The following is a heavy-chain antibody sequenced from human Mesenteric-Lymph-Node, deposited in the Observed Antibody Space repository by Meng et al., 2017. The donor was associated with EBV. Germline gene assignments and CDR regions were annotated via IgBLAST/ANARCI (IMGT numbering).Heavy chain of an antibody. J-gene: IGHJ4*02. V-gene: IGHV4-34*01. CDR3: ARALYSNSYYGSLSY. CDR2: VHRSGST. D-gene: IGHD3-10*01. CDR1: GGAFSDYY. Sequence: QVQLQASGPGLVKPSETLSLTCTVSGGAFSDYYWTWIRQTPGKGLEWIGEVHRSGSTNYNPSLKSRVIISIDTSKNQFSLKLTSVTAADMAVYYCARALYSNSYYGSLSYWGLGTLVTVSS.